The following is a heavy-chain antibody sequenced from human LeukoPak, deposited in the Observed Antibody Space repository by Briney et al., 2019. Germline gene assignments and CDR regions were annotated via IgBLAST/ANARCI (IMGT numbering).Heavy chain of an antibody. CDR3: AREFYTALRS. CDR1: GYSISIGYY. Sequence: PSETLSLTCDVSGYSISIGYYWAWIRQPPGKGLEWIGSISHRGSADYNPSLKSRVTISVDTSKNQFSLKLSSVTAADTAVYYCAREFYTALRSWGQGTLVTVSS. V-gene: IGHV4-38-2*02. D-gene: IGHD2-2*02. CDR2: ISHRGSA. J-gene: IGHJ5*02.